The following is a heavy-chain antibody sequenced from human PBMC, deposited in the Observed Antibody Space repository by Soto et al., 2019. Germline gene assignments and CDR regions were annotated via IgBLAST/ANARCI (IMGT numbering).Heavy chain of an antibody. Sequence: GGSLRLSCVASGFNFSNYWMTWARQAPGKGLEWVANINQHGTEKFYVDSVEGRFSISRDNAYHSVYLQMNSLRAEDTAIYYCATDILDYWGQGTMVTVSS. V-gene: IGHV3-7*05. CDR3: ATDILDY. J-gene: IGHJ4*03. CDR2: INQHGTEK. CDR1: GFNFSNYW.